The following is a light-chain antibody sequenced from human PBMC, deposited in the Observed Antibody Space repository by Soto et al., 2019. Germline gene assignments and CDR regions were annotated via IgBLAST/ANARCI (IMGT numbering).Light chain of an antibody. Sequence: QSVLTQPASVSGSPGQSITISCTGTSSDVGGYNYVSWYQHHPGKAPKLIIYEVSNRPSGVSNRFSGAKSGNTASLTLSGLQAEDEADYYCSSYARNSVVFGGGTKVTVL. J-gene: IGLJ2*01. CDR2: EVS. CDR3: SSYARNSVV. CDR1: SSDVGGYNY. V-gene: IGLV2-14*01.